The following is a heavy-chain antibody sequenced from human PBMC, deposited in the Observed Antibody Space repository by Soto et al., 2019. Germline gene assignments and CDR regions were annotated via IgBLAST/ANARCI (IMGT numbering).Heavy chain of an antibody. CDR3: AHSGFRTGSLLWYNWFDP. CDR2: IFWDDDK. V-gene: IGHV2-5*02. D-gene: IGHD3-10*01. Sequence: SGPTLVNPTQTLTLTCTFSGFSLSTTGVAVGWIRQPPGKALEWLALIFWDDDKRYSPSLKSRLTITKDTSKNQVVLTMTNMDPVDTATYYCAHSGFRTGSLLWYNWFDPWGQGTLVTVSS. J-gene: IGHJ5*02. CDR1: GFSLSTTGVA.